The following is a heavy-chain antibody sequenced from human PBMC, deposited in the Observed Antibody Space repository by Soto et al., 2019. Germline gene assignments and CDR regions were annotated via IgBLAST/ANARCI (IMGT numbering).Heavy chain of an antibody. V-gene: IGHV1-69*01. CDR1: RGTFTXYA. CDR2: IMPFFGSG. Sequence: QVYLVQSGAEVKKPGSSVKVSCKALRGTFTXYAFSWVXXXXXXXXXXLGGIMPFFGSGNYAQKFQGRINITADESTSSVYLELTSLRSEDTAVYYCARDRAGYYSHFVYWGQGTLVTVSS. D-gene: IGHD3-22*01. CDR3: ARDRAGYYSHFVY. J-gene: IGHJ4*02.